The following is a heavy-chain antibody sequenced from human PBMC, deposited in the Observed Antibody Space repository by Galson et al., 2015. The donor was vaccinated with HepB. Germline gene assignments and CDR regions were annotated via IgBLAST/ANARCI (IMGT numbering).Heavy chain of an antibody. J-gene: IGHJ4*02. V-gene: IGHV2-5*02. CDR2: IYWDNEK. D-gene: IGHD2-2*03. CDR1: GFSLSVSGVG. CDR3: PHYGWAAFDY. Sequence: PALVKPTQTLTLTCAFSGFSLSVSGVGVGWIRQPPGKALEWLALIYWDNEKLYSPSLQNRLTITKDTSKNQVVLKMTNLLPVDTGTYYCPHYGWAAFDYWGQGALVTVSS.